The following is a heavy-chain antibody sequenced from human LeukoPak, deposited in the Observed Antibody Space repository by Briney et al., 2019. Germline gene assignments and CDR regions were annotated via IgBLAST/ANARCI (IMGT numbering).Heavy chain of an antibody. J-gene: IGHJ4*02. V-gene: IGHV1-69*13. Sequence: GASVKVSCKASGGTFSSYAISWVRQAPGQGLEWMGGIIPIFGTANYAQKLQGRVTITADESTSTAYMELSSLRSEDTAVYYCASGPGTPKGIDYWGQGTLVTVSS. CDR3: ASGPGTPKGIDY. CDR2: IIPIFGTA. D-gene: IGHD1-26*01. CDR1: GGTFSSYA.